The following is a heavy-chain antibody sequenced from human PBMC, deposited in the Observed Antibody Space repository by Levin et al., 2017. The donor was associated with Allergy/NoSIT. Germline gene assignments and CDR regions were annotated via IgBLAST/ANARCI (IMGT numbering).Heavy chain of an antibody. Sequence: GGSLRLSCAASGFTFSSYAMHWVRQAPGKGLEWVAVISYDGSNKYYADSVKGRFTISRDNSKNTLYLQMNSLRAEDTAVYYCARDLQGVRGYGMDGWGQGTTVTVSS. CDR1: GFTFSSYA. V-gene: IGHV3-30*04. J-gene: IGHJ6*02. D-gene: IGHD3-10*01. CDR2: ISYDGSNK. CDR3: ARDLQGVRGYGMDG.